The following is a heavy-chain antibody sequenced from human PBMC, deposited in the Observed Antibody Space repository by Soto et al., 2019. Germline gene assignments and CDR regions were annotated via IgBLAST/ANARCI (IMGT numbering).Heavy chain of an antibody. V-gene: IGHV3-23*01. CDR2: ISGGATST. D-gene: IGHD2-2*01. CDR1: GFTFSDFA. CDR3: AKGPTLVFPQLGN. Sequence: EVQLLESGGGLVQPGWSLRLSCSASGFTFSDFAMSWVRQAPGKGLEWVSAISGGATSTYYAEIVKGRFTISRDNSKNTLSLQMNGLRVEDTALYYCAKGPTLVFPQLGNGGPGTLVTVSP. J-gene: IGHJ4*02.